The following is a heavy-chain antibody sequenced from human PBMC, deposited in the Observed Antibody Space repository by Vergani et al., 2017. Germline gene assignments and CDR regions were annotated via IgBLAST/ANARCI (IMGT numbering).Heavy chain of an antibody. Sequence: VQLLESGGGSAQPGESLRLSCVASGFTFTAHGLNWVRQAPGKGLEWVAFIQKDGIDKFYADSVRGRFTISRDISKNTLYLEMNSLSAEDTALYHCVKDHPVLDEWGRGTLVSVS. CDR2: IQKDGIDK. CDR1: GFTFTAHG. CDR3: VKDHPVLDE. V-gene: IGHV3-30*02. J-gene: IGHJ4*02.